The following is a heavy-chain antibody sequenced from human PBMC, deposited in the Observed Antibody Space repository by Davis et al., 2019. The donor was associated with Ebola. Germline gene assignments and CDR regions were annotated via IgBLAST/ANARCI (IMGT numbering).Heavy chain of an antibody. CDR3: TSTLDGDYVDY. V-gene: IGHV3-21*04. J-gene: IGHJ4*02. Sequence: ESLNISCAASGFTFSSYSMNWVRQAPGKGLEWVASISSSSRYIYYADSVKGRFTISRDNAKNSLYLQMNSVKTEDTAVYYCTSTLDGDYVDYWGQGTLVTVSS. D-gene: IGHD4-17*01. CDR2: ISSSSRYI. CDR1: GFTFSSYS.